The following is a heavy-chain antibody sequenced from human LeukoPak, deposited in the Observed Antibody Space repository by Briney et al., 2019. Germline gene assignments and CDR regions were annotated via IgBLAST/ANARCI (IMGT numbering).Heavy chain of an antibody. J-gene: IGHJ4*02. D-gene: IGHD5-18*01. CDR2: ISSSGSTI. V-gene: IGHV3-48*03. CDR3: ASGPSYGYTYYFDY. Sequence: GGSLRLSCTASGFTFSSYAMNWVRQAPGKGLEWVSYISSSGSTIYYADSVKGRFTISRDNAKNSLYLQMNSLRAEDTAVYYCASGPSYGYTYYFDYWGQGTLVTVSS. CDR1: GFTFSSYA.